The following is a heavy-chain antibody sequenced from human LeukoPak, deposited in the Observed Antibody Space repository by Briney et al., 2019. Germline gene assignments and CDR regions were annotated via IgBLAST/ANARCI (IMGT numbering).Heavy chain of an antibody. CDR3: ARDGLETTVVPAYYFDY. Sequence: QSGGSLRLSCAASGFTFSRYALHWVREAPGKGLEWVAVIWFDGKTYNYADSVEGRFTISRDNSKNTLSLQMNSLRAEDTAVYYCARDGLETTVVPAYYFDYRGQGTLVTVSS. CDR1: GFTFSRYA. V-gene: IGHV3-33*01. J-gene: IGHJ4*02. D-gene: IGHD2-2*01. CDR2: IWFDGKTY.